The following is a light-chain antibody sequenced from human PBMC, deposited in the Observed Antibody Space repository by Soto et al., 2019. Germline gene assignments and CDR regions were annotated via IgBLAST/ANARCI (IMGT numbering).Light chain of an antibody. CDR1: SSDVGGYNY. CDR2: DVN. V-gene: IGLV2-11*01. CDR3: CSYAGTYPWV. Sequence: QSALTQPHSVSGSPGQSVTISCAGTSSDVGGYNYVSWFQQHPGKAPKVLIFDVNDRPSGVPDRFSGSKSGNAAFLTISGLQTEDEANYFCCSYAGTYPWVFGGGTKLTVL. J-gene: IGLJ3*02.